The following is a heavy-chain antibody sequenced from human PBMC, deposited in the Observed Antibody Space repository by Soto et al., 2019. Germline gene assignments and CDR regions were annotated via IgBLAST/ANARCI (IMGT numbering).Heavy chain of an antibody. J-gene: IGHJ6*02. CDR2: IDPSDSYT. CDR1: GYSFTSYW. D-gene: IGHD2-2*01. V-gene: IGHV5-10-1*01. Sequence: GESLKISCKGSGYSFTSYWISWVRQMPGKGLEWMGRIDPSDSYTNYSPSFQGHVTISADKSISTAYLQWSSLKASDTAMCYCARRVVSKSRTYGMDVWGQGTTVTVSS. CDR3: ARRVVSKSRTYGMDV.